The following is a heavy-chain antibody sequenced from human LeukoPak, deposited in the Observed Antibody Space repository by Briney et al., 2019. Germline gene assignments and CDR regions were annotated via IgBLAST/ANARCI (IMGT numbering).Heavy chain of an antibody. Sequence: GGSLRLSCAASGFSFNDYAMSWVRQAPGKGLEWVSGITNSGGNTYYADSVKGRFTISRDNSKSTLYLQMNSLRAEDTAVFYCAKGGQTDRFDYWGQGALVTVSS. V-gene: IGHV3-23*01. CDR1: GFSFNDYA. CDR3: AKGGQTDRFDY. CDR2: ITNSGGNT. D-gene: IGHD5-12*01. J-gene: IGHJ4*02.